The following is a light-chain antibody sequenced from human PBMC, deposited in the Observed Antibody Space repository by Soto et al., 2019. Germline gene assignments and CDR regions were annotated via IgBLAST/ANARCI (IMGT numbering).Light chain of an antibody. V-gene: IGKV3-20*01. CDR1: QSVTSNY. CDR3: QHYVTSLTT. Sequence: LTPGQIGLSLPPGARAFLSGGDSQSVTSNYLAWYQQKPGQAPRLLIFGASIRVTGIPDRFIGSGSGTDFTLTISRLEPEDFAVYYCQHYVTSLTTFGQGTKVDIK. CDR2: GAS. J-gene: IGKJ1*01.